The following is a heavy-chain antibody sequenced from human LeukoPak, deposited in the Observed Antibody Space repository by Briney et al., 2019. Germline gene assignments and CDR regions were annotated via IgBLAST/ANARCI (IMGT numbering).Heavy chain of an antibody. CDR3: ARLLAGRIYYYGMDV. CDR1: GDSFTSVTDY. J-gene: IGHJ6*02. Sequence: SETLSLTCTVSGDSFTSVTDYWAWIRQPPGKGLEWIASGDYSGGTYYNPSLESRVAISADMSKNQISLKLTSVTAADTAVYYCARLLAGRIYYYGMDVWGQGTTVTVSS. V-gene: IGHV4-39*07. CDR2: GDYSGGT. D-gene: IGHD6-19*01.